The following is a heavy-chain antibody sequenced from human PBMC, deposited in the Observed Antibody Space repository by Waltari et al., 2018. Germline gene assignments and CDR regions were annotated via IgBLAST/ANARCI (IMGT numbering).Heavy chain of an antibody. J-gene: IGHJ4*02. CDR1: GFTFSTYG. CDR2: IHFDGSTK. CDR3: VAISTFAGDY. V-gene: IGHV3-30*02. Sequence: QVQLVESGGGVVQPGGSLRLSCAASGFTFSTYGMHWVRQAPGKGLEWVSFIHFDGSTKNYEESVKGRFSISRDNSKNTLYLQMNSLRPEDTAMYFCVAISTFAGDYWGQGALVTVSS. D-gene: IGHD3-3*01.